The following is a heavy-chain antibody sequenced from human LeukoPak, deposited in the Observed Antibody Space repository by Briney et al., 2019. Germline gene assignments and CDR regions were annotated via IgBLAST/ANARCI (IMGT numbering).Heavy chain of an antibody. CDR3: ARGYYDSRGDY. D-gene: IGHD3-22*01. V-gene: IGHV4-34*01. CDR2: INHSGST. J-gene: IGHJ4*02. Sequence: PSETLSLTCAVYGGSFSGYYWSWIRQPPGKGLEWIGEINHSGSTNYNPSLKSRVTISVDTSKNQFSLKLSSVTAADTAVYYCARGYYDSRGDYWGQGTLATVSS. CDR1: GGSFSGYY.